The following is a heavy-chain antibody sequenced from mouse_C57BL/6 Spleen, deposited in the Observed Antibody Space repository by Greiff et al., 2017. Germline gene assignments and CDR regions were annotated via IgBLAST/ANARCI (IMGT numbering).Heavy chain of an antibody. CDR3: AREGDYGNYAMDY. D-gene: IGHD2-1*01. V-gene: IGHV1-54*01. CDR2: INPGSGGT. Sequence: QVQLQQSGAELVRPGTSVKVSCKASGYAFTNYLIEWVKQRPGPGLEWIGVINPGSGGTNYNEKFKGKATLTADKSSSTAYMQLSSLTSEDSAVYFCAREGDYGNYAMDYGGQGTSVTVSS. J-gene: IGHJ4*01. CDR1: GYAFTNYL.